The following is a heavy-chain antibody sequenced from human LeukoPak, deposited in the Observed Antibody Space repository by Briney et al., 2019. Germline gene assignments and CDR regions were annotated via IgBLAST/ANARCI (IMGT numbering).Heavy chain of an antibody. CDR1: GYTFTDYY. D-gene: IGHD3-22*01. CDR3: AREYYDSSGIKYAFDI. J-gene: IGHJ3*02. CDR2: IDPDSGGT. V-gene: IGHV1-2*02. Sequence: ASVKVSCRAPGYTFTDYYIHWVRQAPGRGLDWMGCIDPDSGGTKYGQKFQGGVTMTRDTSINTAYMELSRLRSDDTAVYYCAREYYDSSGIKYAFDIWGQGTMVTVSS.